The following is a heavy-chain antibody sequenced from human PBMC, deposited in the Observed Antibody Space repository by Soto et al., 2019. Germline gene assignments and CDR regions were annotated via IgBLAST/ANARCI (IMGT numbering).Heavy chain of an antibody. D-gene: IGHD4-17*01. V-gene: IGHV5-51*01. CDR2: IYPGDSDT. J-gene: IGHJ6*02. CDR3: ARRKGYGDKYYYHGTDV. Sequence: GESLKISCKGSGYSFTSYWIGWVRQMPGKGLEWMGIIYPGDSDTRYSPSFQGQVTISADRSISTAYLQWSSLKASDTAIYYCARRKGYGDKYYYHGTDVWGQGTTVTVSS. CDR1: GYSFTSYW.